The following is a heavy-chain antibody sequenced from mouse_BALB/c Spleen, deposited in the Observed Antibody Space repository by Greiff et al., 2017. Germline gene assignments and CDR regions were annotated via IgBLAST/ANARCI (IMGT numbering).Heavy chain of an antibody. CDR2: ISYDGSN. J-gene: IGHJ2*01. Sequence: DVQLQESGPGLVKPSQSLSLTCSVTGYSITSGYYWNWIRQFPGNKLEWMGYISYDGSNNYNPSLKNRISITRDTSKNQFFLKLNSVTTEDTATYYCASLSYFDYWGQGTTLTGSS. CDR3: ASLSYFDY. D-gene: IGHD6-1*01. V-gene: IGHV3-6*02. CDR1: GYSITSGYY.